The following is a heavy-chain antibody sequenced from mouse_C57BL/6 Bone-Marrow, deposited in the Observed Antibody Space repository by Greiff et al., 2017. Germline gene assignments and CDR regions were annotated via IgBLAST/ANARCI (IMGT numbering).Heavy chain of an antibody. J-gene: IGHJ1*03. CDR1: GYTFTSYD. CDR3: ARHPPLRNPYFDV. Sequence: QVQLQQSGPELVKPGASVKLSCKASGYTFTSYDINWVKQRPGQGLEWIGWIYPRAGSTKYNEKFKGKATLTVATSSSTAYMELHSLTSEDSAVYFWARHPPLRNPYFDVWGTGTTVTVSS. CDR2: IYPRAGST. V-gene: IGHV1-85*01.